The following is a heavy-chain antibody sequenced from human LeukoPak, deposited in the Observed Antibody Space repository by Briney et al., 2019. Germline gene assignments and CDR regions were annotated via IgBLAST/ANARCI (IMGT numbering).Heavy chain of an antibody. CDR1: GFTFGSYA. V-gene: IGHV3-64D*06. J-gene: IGHJ4*02. CDR3: VKSERQAYIVVVPAATFDY. D-gene: IGHD2-2*01. Sequence: QAGGSLRLSCSASGFTFGSYAMHWVRQAPGKGLEYVSAISSNGGSTYYADSVKGRFTISRDNSKNTLYLQMSSLRAEDTAVYYCVKSERQAYIVVVPAATFDYWGQGTLVTVSS. CDR2: ISSNGGST.